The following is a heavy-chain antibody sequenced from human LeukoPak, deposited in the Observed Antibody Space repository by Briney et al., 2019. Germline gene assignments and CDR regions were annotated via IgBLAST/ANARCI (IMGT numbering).Heavy chain of an antibody. Sequence: GGSLRLSCAASGFTFSNYWMTWVRQAPGKGLEYVVNIKEDGSEKYYVDSVKGRFTISRDNAKNSLYLQMSSLRGDDTAVYYCVRDCGFHTFDFWGQGTLVTVSS. D-gene: IGHD2-21*01. J-gene: IGHJ4*02. V-gene: IGHV3-7*05. CDR1: GFTFSNYW. CDR3: VRDCGFHTFDF. CDR2: IKEDGSEK.